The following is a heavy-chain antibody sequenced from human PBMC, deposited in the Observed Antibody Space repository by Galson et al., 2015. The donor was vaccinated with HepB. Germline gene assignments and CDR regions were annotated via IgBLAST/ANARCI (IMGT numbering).Heavy chain of an antibody. CDR3: ARDRSGYFQH. CDR2: ISCSGGGT. V-gene: IGHV3-23*01. CDR1: GFTFSSYA. J-gene: IGHJ1*01. Sequence: SLRLSCAASGFTFSSYAMSWVRQAPGKGLEWVPAISCSGGGTYYADSVKGRFTISRDNSKNTLYLQMNSLRAEDTAVYYCARDRSGYFQHWGQGTLVTVSS. D-gene: IGHD3-10*01.